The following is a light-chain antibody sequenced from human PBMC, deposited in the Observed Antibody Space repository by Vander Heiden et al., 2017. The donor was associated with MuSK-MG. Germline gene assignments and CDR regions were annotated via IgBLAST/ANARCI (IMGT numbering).Light chain of an antibody. Sequence: DIQMPQSPSTLSAAVGDRVSITCRASQSISSWLAWYQQKPGRAPKLLIDQASTLESGVPSRFSGSGSGTEFTLTSSSLQPDDFATDYCQQYQSYSLTFGGGTKVEIK. CDR1: QSISSW. CDR3: QQYQSYSLT. CDR2: QAS. V-gene: IGKV1-5*03. J-gene: IGKJ4*01.